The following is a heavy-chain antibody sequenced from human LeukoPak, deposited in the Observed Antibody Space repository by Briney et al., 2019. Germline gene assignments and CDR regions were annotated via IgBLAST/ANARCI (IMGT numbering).Heavy chain of an antibody. Sequence: GGSLRLSCAASGFTFDDYAMHWVRQAPGKGLEWVSGISWHSGTIDYADSVKGRFTISRDNAKNSLYLQMNSLRAEDTAVYYCASRNSLFIWGQGTLVTVSS. CDR3: ASRNSLFI. D-gene: IGHD4-23*01. V-gene: IGHV3-9*01. J-gene: IGHJ4*02. CDR1: GFTFDDYA. CDR2: ISWHSGTI.